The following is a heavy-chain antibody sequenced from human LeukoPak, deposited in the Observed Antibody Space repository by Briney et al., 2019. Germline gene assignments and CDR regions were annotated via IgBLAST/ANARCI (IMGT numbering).Heavy chain of an antibody. CDR3: ARAKHDGYWIWYFDL. CDR2: ITVNGVNT. CDR1: GFIFSSYA. Sequence: GGSLRLSCAASGFIFSSYAMSWVHQAPGKGLEWVSGITVNGVNTYYADSVKGRFTISRGNSKNTLYLQMNSLRAEDTAVYYCARAKHDGYWIWYFDLWGRGTLVTVSS. V-gene: IGHV3-23*01. D-gene: IGHD3-22*01. J-gene: IGHJ2*01.